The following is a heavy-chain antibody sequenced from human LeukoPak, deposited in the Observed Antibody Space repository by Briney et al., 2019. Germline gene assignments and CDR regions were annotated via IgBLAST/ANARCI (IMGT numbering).Heavy chain of an antibody. Sequence: GGSLRLSCAASGFAVSSNYMSSVRQAPGKGLEWVSVIYSGGSTYYADSVKGRFTISRDNSKNTLYLQMNSLRAEDTAVYYCARAVAGDYFDYWGQGTLVTVSS. J-gene: IGHJ4*02. CDR3: ARAVAGDYFDY. CDR1: GFAVSSNY. CDR2: IYSGGST. V-gene: IGHV3-53*01. D-gene: IGHD6-19*01.